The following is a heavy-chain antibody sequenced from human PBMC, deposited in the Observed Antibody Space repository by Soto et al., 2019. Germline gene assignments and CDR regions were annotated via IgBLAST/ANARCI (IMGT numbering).Heavy chain of an antibody. CDR2: IIPIVGIA. Sequence: QVQLVQSGAEVKKPGSSVKVSCKASGGTFSSYTISWVRQAPGQGLEWMGRIIPIVGIANYAQKFQGRVTITAEKSTSTAYMELSSLRSEDTAVYYCAGLRGANCSSTSCLYKTLLQRPDYYYYCLDVWGKGTTVTVSS. CDR1: GGTFSSYT. V-gene: IGHV1-69*02. J-gene: IGHJ6*03. D-gene: IGHD2-2*01. CDR3: AGLRGANCSSTSCLYKTLLQRPDYYYYCLDV.